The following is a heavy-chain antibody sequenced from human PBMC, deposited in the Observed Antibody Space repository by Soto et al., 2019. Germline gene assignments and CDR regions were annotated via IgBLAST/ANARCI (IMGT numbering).Heavy chain of an antibody. J-gene: IGHJ6*02. D-gene: IGHD6-13*01. V-gene: IGHV3-30*18. Sequence: QVQLVESGGGVVQPGRSLRLSCAASGFTFSSYGMHWVRQAPGKGLEWVAVISYDGSNKYYADSVKGRFTISRDNSKNTLDLQMNSLRAEDTAVYYCAKDENGYSYYYGMDVWGQGTTVTVSS. CDR1: GFTFSSYG. CDR2: ISYDGSNK. CDR3: AKDENGYSYYYGMDV.